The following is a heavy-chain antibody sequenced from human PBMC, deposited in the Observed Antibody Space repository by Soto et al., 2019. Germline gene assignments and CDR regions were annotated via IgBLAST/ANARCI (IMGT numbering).Heavy chain of an antibody. J-gene: IGHJ6*02. CDR3: ARNRAMAQPSYYYGMDV. D-gene: IGHD5-18*01. CDR1: GYSFTSYW. V-gene: IGHV5-51*01. CDR2: IYPGDSDT. Sequence: ESLKISCKGSGYSFTSYWIGWVRQMPGKGLEWMGIIYPGDSDTRYSPSFQGQVTISADKSISTAYLQWSSLKASDTAMYYCARNRAMAQPSYYYGMDVWGQGTTVTVSS.